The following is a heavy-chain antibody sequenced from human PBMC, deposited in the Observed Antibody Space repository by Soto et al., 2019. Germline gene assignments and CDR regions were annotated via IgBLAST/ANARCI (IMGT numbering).Heavy chain of an antibody. CDR1: VGSISSYY. CDR2: IYYSGST. J-gene: IGHJ4*02. CDR3: ARHRGAYGGNSLVY. Sequence: SGTLALTCTVSVGSISSYYWSWIRQPPGKGLEWIGYIYYSGSTNYNPSLKSRVTISVDTSKNQFSLKLSSVTAADTAVYYCARHRGAYGGNSLVYWGQGTLVTVSS. D-gene: IGHD2-21*02. V-gene: IGHV4-59*01.